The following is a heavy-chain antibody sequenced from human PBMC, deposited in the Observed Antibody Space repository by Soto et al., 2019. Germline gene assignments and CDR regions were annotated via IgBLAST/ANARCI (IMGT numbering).Heavy chain of an antibody. CDR1: GFTFSVYS. CDR2: ITRDTKTI. V-gene: IGHV3-48*02. CDR3: ARSVEGHFDY. J-gene: IGHJ4*02. Sequence: EVQLVESGGDLVQRGGSLRLSCVASGFTFSVYSMTWVRQAPGKGLEWFSYITRDTKTIKYADSVKGRFTISRDNAKNSVYLQMNSLRDEDTAVYYCARSVEGHFDYWGQGTVVTVSS. D-gene: IGHD6-19*01.